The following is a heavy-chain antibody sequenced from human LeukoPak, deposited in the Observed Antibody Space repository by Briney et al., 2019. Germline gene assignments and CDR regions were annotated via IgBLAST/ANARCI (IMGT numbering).Heavy chain of an antibody. Sequence: EASVKVSCKASGGTFSSYAISWVRQAPGQGLEWMGGIIPIFGTANYAQKFQGRVTITTDESTSTAYMELSSLRSEDTAVYYRARGYYYGSGIGAFDIWGQGTMVTVSS. CDR2: IIPIFGTA. CDR1: GGTFSSYA. CDR3: ARGYYYGSGIGAFDI. V-gene: IGHV1-69*05. D-gene: IGHD3-10*01. J-gene: IGHJ3*02.